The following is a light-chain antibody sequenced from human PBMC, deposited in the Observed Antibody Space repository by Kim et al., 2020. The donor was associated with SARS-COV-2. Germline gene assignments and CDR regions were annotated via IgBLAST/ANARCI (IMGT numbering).Light chain of an antibody. V-gene: IGLV3-19*01. CDR2: GKN. Sequence: GQTVRITCQGDSLRSYYASWYQQKPGQAPVLVIYGKNNRPSGIPDRFSGSSSGNTASLTITGAQAEDEADYYCNSRDSSGKHLNWVFGGGTKLTVL. CDR1: SLRSYY. J-gene: IGLJ3*02. CDR3: NSRDSSGKHLNWV.